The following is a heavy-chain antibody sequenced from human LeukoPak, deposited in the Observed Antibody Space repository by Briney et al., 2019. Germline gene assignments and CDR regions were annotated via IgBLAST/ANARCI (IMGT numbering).Heavy chain of an antibody. V-gene: IGHV3-23*01. CDR1: GFAFSSFA. D-gene: IGHD6-19*01. CDR3: TKELHVAVAVADYYYFYMDV. Sequence: GGSLRLSCAASGFAFSSFAMGWVRQSPGKGLEWLSTINGGGNTTFYADSVKGRFTISRDNSKNTLYLHMDGLRPDDTAVYYCTKELHVAVAVADYYYFYMDVWGRGTAVSVSS. J-gene: IGHJ6*03. CDR2: INGGGNTT.